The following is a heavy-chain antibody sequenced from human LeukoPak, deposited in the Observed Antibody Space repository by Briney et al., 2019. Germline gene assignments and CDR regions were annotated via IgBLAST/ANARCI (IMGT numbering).Heavy chain of an antibody. Sequence: GSASGFTFTNLCMDWVGHGPGKGLKWVVSIRNEANSYTTDYAKSVKGRFTISRDDSKNSMFLQMNSLKTEDTAVYYCVRVRHGDSFDYWGQGTLVTVSS. V-gene: IGHV3-72*01. CDR2: IRNEANSYTT. J-gene: IGHJ4*02. CDR3: VRVRHGDSFDY. D-gene: IGHD4-17*01. CDR1: GFTFTNLC.